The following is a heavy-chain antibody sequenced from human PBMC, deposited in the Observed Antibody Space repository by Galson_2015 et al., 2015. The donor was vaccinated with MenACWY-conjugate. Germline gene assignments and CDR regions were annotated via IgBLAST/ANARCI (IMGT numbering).Heavy chain of an antibody. V-gene: IGHV6-1*01. CDR2: TYHRAQWFH. J-gene: IGHJ3*02. CDR3: AREERGMNSAWTLSAFEI. CDR1: GDSVSSNSAA. Sequence: CAISGDSVSSNSAAWNWIRQSPSGGLEWLGRTYHRAQWFHEYATSVKSRITITPDTSKNQFSLQVNSVTPEDTAVYYCAREERGMNSAWTLSAFEIWGQGSMVTASS. D-gene: IGHD1-26*01.